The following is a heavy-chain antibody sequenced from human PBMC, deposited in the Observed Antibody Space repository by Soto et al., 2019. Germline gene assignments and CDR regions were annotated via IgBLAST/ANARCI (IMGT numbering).Heavy chain of an antibody. CDR3: ATRTYYDYVWGSFDY. J-gene: IGHJ4*02. CDR1: GYTLTELS. Sequence: ASVKVSCKVSGYTLTELSLHWVRQPPGKGLEWMGGFDPEDAETIFAQKFQGRVTLTEDTSIDTAYMELSSLGSDDTAVYYCATRTYYDYVWGSFDYWGQGTPVTVSS. D-gene: IGHD3-16*01. CDR2: FDPEDAET. V-gene: IGHV1-24*01.